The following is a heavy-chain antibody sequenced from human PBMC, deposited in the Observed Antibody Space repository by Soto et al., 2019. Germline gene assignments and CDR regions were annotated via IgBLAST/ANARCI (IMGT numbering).Heavy chain of an antibody. CDR1: GFTVSSNY. V-gene: IGHV3-53*02. CDR3: ARPSSGWSAHTGPGYFDL. D-gene: IGHD6-19*01. CDR2: IYSGGST. Sequence: EVQLVETGGGLIQPGGSLRLSCAASGFTVSSNYMSWVRQAPGKGLEWVSVIYSGGSTYYDDSVKGRFTISRENSKNTLYLQMNSLIAKDTAVYYWARPSSGWSAHTGPGYFDLCGCGTVVTVSS. J-gene: IGHJ2*01.